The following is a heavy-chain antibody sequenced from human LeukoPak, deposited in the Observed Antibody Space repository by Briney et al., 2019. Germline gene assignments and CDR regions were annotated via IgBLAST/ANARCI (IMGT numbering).Heavy chain of an antibody. CDR3: ARGRPSLVRRSSRWFDP. Sequence: SETLSLTCTVSGGSISSYYWGWIRQPPGKGLEWIGSIYYSGSTYYNPSLKSRVTISVDTSKNQFSLKLSSVTAADTAVYYCARGRPSLVRRSSRWFDPWGQGTLVTVSS. D-gene: IGHD3-10*01. CDR1: GGSISSYY. J-gene: IGHJ5*02. V-gene: IGHV4-39*07. CDR2: IYYSGST.